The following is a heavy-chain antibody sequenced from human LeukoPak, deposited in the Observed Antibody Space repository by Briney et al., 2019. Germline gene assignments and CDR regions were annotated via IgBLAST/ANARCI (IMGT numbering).Heavy chain of an antibody. D-gene: IGHD1-26*01. V-gene: IGHV3-30*04. Sequence: GGSLRLSCAASGFTFSSYAMHWVRQAPGKGLEWVAVISYDGSNKNYADSVKGRFTISRDNSKNTLYLKMSSPRAEDTAVYYCPKGHGWEASYYYYYMDVWGKGTTVTISS. CDR3: PKGHGWEASYYYYYMDV. CDR1: GFTFSSYA. J-gene: IGHJ6*03. CDR2: ISYDGSNK.